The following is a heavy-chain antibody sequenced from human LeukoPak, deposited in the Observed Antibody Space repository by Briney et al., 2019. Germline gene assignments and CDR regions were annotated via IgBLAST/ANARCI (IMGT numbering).Heavy chain of an antibody. V-gene: IGHV3-23*01. Sequence: GGSRRLSCAASGFTFTNCVMTWVRQAPGKGLEWISTISVSGATTYYADSVQGRFTISRDNSKNTLSLRMNNLRAEDSAIYYCTSRKEYSTSLVYYWGQGTLVTVSS. J-gene: IGHJ4*02. CDR2: ISVSGATT. CDR3: TSRKEYSTSLVYY. D-gene: IGHD6-6*01. CDR1: GFTFTNCV.